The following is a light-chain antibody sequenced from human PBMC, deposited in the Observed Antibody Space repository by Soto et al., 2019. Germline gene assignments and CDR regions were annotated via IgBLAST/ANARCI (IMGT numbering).Light chain of an antibody. CDR3: QQYRNWPIT. V-gene: IGKV3-15*01. J-gene: IGKJ5*01. CDR1: QSVSSN. CDR2: GAF. Sequence: EIVMTQSPATLSVSPGERATLSCRASQSVSSNLAWYQQKPGQAPRLLIHGAFTRATGIPARFSGSGSGTDFTLTISSLEPEDFAVYYCQQYRNWPITFGQGTRLEIK.